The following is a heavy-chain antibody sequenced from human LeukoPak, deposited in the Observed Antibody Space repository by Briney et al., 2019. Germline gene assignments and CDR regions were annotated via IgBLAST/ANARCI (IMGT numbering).Heavy chain of an antibody. CDR3: ATARRVYSGYDWPTPD. D-gene: IGHD5-12*01. Sequence: GPVKVSCKVSGYTLTELSMHWVRQAPGKGLEWMGGFDPEDGETIYAQKFQGRVTMTEDTSTDTAYMELSSLRSEDTAVYYCATARRVYSGYDWPTPDWGQGTLVTVSS. V-gene: IGHV1-24*01. J-gene: IGHJ4*02. CDR1: GYTLTELS. CDR2: FDPEDGET.